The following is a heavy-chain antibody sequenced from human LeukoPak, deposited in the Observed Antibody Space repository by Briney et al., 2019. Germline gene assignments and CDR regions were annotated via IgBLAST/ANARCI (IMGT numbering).Heavy chain of an antibody. J-gene: IGHJ3*02. Sequence: SETLSLTCTVSGVSISSYYWSWIRQSPEKGLEWIGYIYYTGSTNYNLSLKSRVTISVDTSKNQFSLKLSSVTAADTAVYYCAAEGGATSAFDIWGQGTMVTVSS. V-gene: IGHV4-59*08. CDR3: AAEGGATSAFDI. CDR2: IYYTGST. D-gene: IGHD1-26*01. CDR1: GVSISSYY.